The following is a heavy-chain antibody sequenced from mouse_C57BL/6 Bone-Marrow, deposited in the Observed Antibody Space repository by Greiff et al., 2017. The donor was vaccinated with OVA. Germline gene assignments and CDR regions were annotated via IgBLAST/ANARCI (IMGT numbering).Heavy chain of an antibody. CDR1: GFNIKAYY. CDR2: IDPEDGDT. J-gene: IGHJ3*01. D-gene: IGHD2-13*01. CDR3: TTIFYGDRFAY. V-gene: IGHV14-1*01. Sequence: VQLQQSGAELVRPGASVKLSCPASGFNIKAYYMHWVKQRPEQGLEWIGRIDPEDGDTEYASKFQGKATMTADPSSNTAYLQLSSLTSEDTAVYYCTTIFYGDRFAYWGQGTLVTVSA.